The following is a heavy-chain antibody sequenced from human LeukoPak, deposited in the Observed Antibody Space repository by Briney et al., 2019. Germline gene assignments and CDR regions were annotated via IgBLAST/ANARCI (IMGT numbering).Heavy chain of an antibody. Sequence: SVKVSCKASGGTFSSYAISWVRQAPGQGLEWMGRIIPILGIANYAQKFQGRVTITADKSTGTAYMELSSLRSEDTAVYYCANIITMIVVVTPLQGAFDIWGQGTMVTVSS. V-gene: IGHV1-69*04. CDR3: ANIITMIVVVTPLQGAFDI. CDR2: IIPILGIA. J-gene: IGHJ3*02. D-gene: IGHD3-22*01. CDR1: GGTFSSYA.